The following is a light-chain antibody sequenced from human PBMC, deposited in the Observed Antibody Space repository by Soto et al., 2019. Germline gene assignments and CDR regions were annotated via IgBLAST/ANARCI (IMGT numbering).Light chain of an antibody. J-gene: IGKJ1*01. CDR1: QSVGSH. V-gene: IGKV3-15*01. Sequence: EVVMTQSPATLSVSPGERATLSCRASQSVGSHLAWYQQKPGQAPRLLIYGASIRATGIPARFSGSGSGKEFTLTISGLQSEDFAVYYCQQYNNWPPKTFGQGTKVEIK. CDR2: GAS. CDR3: QQYNNWPPKT.